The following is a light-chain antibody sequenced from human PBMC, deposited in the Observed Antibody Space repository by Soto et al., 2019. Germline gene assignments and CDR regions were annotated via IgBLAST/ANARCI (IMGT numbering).Light chain of an antibody. CDR3: QQYATTPFT. Sequence: EIVLTQSPGTLSLSPGERATLSCRASQSVSNNYLAWYQQKPGQAPRLLLYGASNRATGIPDRFSGSGSGTDFTLTISRLEPEDFAVYYCQQYATTPFTFGPGTKVDIK. J-gene: IGKJ3*01. CDR1: QSVSNNY. V-gene: IGKV3-20*01. CDR2: GAS.